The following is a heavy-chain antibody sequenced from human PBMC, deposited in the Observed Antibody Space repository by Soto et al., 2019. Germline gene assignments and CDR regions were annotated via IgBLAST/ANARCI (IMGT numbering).Heavy chain of an antibody. J-gene: IGHJ6*02. D-gene: IGHD3-3*01. CDR3: ARDARYYDFWSGYYPSGYYYGMDV. Sequence: VGSLRLSCASSVFTFSSYGMHWVRHAPGKGLEWVAVIWYDGSNKYYADSVKGRFTISRDNSKNTLYLQMNSLRAEDTAVYYCARDARYYDFWSGYYPSGYYYGMDVWDQGTTVTVSS. V-gene: IGHV3-33*01. CDR1: VFTFSSYG. CDR2: IWYDGSNK.